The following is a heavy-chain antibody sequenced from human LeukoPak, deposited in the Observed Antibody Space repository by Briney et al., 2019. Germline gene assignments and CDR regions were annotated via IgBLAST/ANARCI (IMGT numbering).Heavy chain of an antibody. V-gene: IGHV3-53*01. Sequence: GGSLRLSCAASGFTVSSNYMSWVRQAPGKGLEWVSVIFKDGTPYYADSVRGRFTISRDNSKNTLFLQLNSLRAEDTAVYFCARDSGSDYYGSGAFDIWGQGTMVTVSS. CDR3: ARDSGSDYYGSGAFDI. CDR2: IFKDGTP. J-gene: IGHJ3*02. CDR1: GFTVSSNY. D-gene: IGHD3-22*01.